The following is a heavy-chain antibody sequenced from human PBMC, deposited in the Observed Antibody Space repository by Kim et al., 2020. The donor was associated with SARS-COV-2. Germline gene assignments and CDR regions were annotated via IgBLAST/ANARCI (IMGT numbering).Heavy chain of an antibody. D-gene: IGHD1-26*01. Sequence: GGSLRLSCAASGFNSINYSMNWVRQAPGKGLEWVSHISGSSSITYYADSVKGRFTISRDNAKNSLYLEMNSLRAEDTAVYYCDIWWGGFDPWGQGTLVTVSS. CDR1: GFNSINYS. CDR2: ISGSSSIT. V-gene: IGHV3-48*04. J-gene: IGHJ5*02. CDR3: DIWWGGFDP.